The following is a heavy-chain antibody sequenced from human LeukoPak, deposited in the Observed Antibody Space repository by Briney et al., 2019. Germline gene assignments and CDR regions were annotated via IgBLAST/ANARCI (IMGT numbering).Heavy chain of an antibody. J-gene: IGHJ6*01. D-gene: IGHD3-22*01. CDR3: ARDDYYDSSGYYLPSYYYYGMDV. V-gene: IGHV3-21*01. CDR1: GFSFSSYT. CDR2: ITSSATYI. Sequence: GGALSLSNGGSGFSFSSYTMNWVRPPPGKGLEWVASITSSATYIYYQDSVRGLFTISRDDAKNSLYLQMNSLRAEDTAVYYCARDDYYDSSGYYLPSYYYYGMDVWGQGTTVTVSS.